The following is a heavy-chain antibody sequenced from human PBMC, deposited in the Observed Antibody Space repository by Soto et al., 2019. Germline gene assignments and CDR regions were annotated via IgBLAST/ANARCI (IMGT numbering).Heavy chain of an antibody. Sequence: PSLSFTVSDASINCGGFPWSWIRQSPGKGLEWIGYISHLENTYLHPSFKSRLTMSIDRTRNQFSLKLSSVTAADMAEYYWARGGCYDSRDYCGQGVLVP. V-gene: IGHV4-30-2*06. CDR2: ISHLENT. J-gene: IGHJ4*02. CDR1: DASINCGGFP. CDR3: ARGGCYDSRDY. D-gene: IGHD2-15*01.